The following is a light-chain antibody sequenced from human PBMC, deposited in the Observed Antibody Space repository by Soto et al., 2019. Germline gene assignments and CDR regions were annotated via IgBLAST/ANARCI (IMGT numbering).Light chain of an antibody. V-gene: IGKV1-9*01. CDR1: QGISSY. J-gene: IGKJ1*01. CDR3: QQLNSYPWT. CDR2: AAS. Sequence: EIQLTESPSFLSASVGDRVRITCRASQGISSYLSWYHQKPGKAPKLLIYAASTLQSGVPSRFSGSGSGTEFTLTISSLQPEDFATYYCQQLNSYPWTLGQGTKVDI.